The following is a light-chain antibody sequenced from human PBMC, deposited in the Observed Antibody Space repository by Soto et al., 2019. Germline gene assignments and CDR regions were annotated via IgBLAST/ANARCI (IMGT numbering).Light chain of an antibody. Sequence: QSVLTQLPSVSGAPGQRVTIYCTRSSSNIGAVYEVHWYQQLPGTAPKLLIHGNHNRPSAVPDRFSGSKSGTSASLAITGLQVEDEAEYYCQSYDSSLGGYVFGTGTKVTVL. CDR1: SSNIGAVYE. CDR2: GNH. V-gene: IGLV1-40*01. CDR3: QSYDSSLGGYV. J-gene: IGLJ1*01.